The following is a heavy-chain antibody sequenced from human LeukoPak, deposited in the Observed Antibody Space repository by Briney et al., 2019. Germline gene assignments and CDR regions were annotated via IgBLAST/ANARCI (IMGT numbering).Heavy chain of an antibody. Sequence: GGSLRLSCAASGFTFSSYAMSWVRQAPGKGLEWVSAISGSGGSTYYADSVKDRFTISRDNSKNTLYLQMNSLRAEDTAVYYCAKDQYYYDSSGYYFDYWGQGTLVTVSS. CDR3: AKDQYYYDSSGYYFDY. CDR2: ISGSGGST. V-gene: IGHV3-23*01. D-gene: IGHD3-22*01. CDR1: GFTFSSYA. J-gene: IGHJ4*02.